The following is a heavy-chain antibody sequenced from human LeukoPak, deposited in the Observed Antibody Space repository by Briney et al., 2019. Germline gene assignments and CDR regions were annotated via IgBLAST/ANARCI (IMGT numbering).Heavy chain of an antibody. J-gene: IGHJ6*04. V-gene: IGHV1-24*01. CDR1: GYTLTELS. CDR3: ATLWFGELFPIMDV. D-gene: IGHD3-10*01. Sequence: ASVKVSCKVSGYTLTELSMHWVRQAPGKGLERMGGFDPEDGETIYAQKFQGRVTMTEDTSTDTAYMELSSLRSDDTAVYYCATLWFGELFPIMDVWGKGTTVTVSS. CDR2: FDPEDGET.